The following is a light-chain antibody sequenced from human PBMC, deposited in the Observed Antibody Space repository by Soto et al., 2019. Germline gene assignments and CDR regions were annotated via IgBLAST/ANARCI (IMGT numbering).Light chain of an antibody. CDR3: SSYTSSSTTPYV. CDR2: EVI. V-gene: IGLV2-14*01. J-gene: IGLJ1*01. CDR1: SSDIGAYNY. Sequence: QSALTQPASVSGPPGQSITISCTRTSSDIGAYNYVSWYRQHPGKAPKLMIYEVINRPSGVSNRFSGSKSGNTASLTISGLQAEDEADYYCSSYTSSSTTPYVFGTGTKLTVL.